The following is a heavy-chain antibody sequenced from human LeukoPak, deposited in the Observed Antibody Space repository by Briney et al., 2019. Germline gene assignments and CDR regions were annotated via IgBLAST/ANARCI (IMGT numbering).Heavy chain of an antibody. CDR2: IYYTGRT. D-gene: IGHD3-10*01. V-gene: IGHV4-59*01. Sequence: SETLSLTCTVSGGPINTDYWNWIRQPPGKGLEWIGYIYYTGRTNYNPSFKSRLTISIDTSKSQFSLTLTSVTAADTAVYYCARLGWLYGSGSMNWFDPWGQGTLVTVST. CDR1: GGPINTDY. CDR3: ARLGWLYGSGSMNWFDP. J-gene: IGHJ5*02.